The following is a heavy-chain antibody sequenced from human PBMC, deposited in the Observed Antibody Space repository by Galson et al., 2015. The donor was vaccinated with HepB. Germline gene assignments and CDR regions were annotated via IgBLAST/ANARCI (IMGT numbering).Heavy chain of an antibody. V-gene: IGHV1-3*01. CDR1: GYTFTSYA. CDR2: INAGNGNT. Sequence: SVKVSCKASGYTFTSYAMHWVRQAPGQRLEWMGWINAGNGNTKYSQKFQGRVTITRDTSASTAYMELSSLRSEDTAVYYCARDLRWFGELGSYWGQGTLVTVSS. D-gene: IGHD3-10*01. J-gene: IGHJ4*02. CDR3: ARDLRWFGELGSY.